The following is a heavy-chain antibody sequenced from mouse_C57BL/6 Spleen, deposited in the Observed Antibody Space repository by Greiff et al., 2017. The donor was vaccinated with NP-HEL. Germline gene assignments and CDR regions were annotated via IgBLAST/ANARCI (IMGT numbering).Heavy chain of an antibody. J-gene: IGHJ3*01. Sequence: VQLQQSGPVLVKPGPSVKVSCKASGYTFTSYWMHWVKQRHGQGLEWIGRVHPYDGGTNYNQKFKGKATLTVDTSSSTAYMQLNSLTSEDSAVYYCACYYKGVAYWGQGTLVTVSA. V-gene: IGHV1-74*01. CDR2: VHPYDGGT. CDR1: GYTFTSYW. CDR3: ACYYKGVAY. D-gene: IGHD2-12*01.